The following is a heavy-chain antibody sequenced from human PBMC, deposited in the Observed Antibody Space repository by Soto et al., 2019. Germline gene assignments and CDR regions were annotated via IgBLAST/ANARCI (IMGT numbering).Heavy chain of an antibody. CDR3: ARVGVAVAGTNAFDI. D-gene: IGHD6-19*01. CDR1: GYSFTSYW. Sequence: GESLKISCKGSGYSFTSYWIGWVRQMPWKGLEWMGIIYPGDSDTRYSPSFQGQVTISADKSISTAYLQWSSLKASDTAMYYCARVGVAVAGTNAFDIWGQGTMVTVSS. CDR2: IYPGDSDT. J-gene: IGHJ3*02. V-gene: IGHV5-51*01.